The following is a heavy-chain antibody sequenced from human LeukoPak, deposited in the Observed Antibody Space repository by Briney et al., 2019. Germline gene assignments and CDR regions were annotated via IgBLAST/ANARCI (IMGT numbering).Heavy chain of an antibody. D-gene: IGHD2-2*01. V-gene: IGHV3-23*01. J-gene: IGHJ4*02. CDR3: AKADCSDIGCYVKDY. Sequence: GGSLRLSCAASEFTFSNYVMNWVRQAPGKGLEWVSSIRQSGDITYYADSVKGRFTISRDNSKNTLQLQMNSLRAEDTAVYYCAKADCSDIGCYVKDYWGQGTLVTVSS. CDR1: EFTFSNYV. CDR2: IRQSGDIT.